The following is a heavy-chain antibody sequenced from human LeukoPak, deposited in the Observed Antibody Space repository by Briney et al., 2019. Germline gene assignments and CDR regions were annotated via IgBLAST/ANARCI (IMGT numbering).Heavy chain of an antibody. CDR2: IYHSGST. Sequence: SETLSLTCAVSGGSIGSGNWWSWVRQPPGKGLEWIGEIYHSGSTNYNSSLKSRVTISVDKSKNQFSLKLSSVTAADTAMYYCARGGTTVAGTFWFDLWGQGTLVTVSS. V-gene: IGHV4-4*02. D-gene: IGHD6-19*01. J-gene: IGHJ5*02. CDR1: GGSIGSGNW. CDR3: ARGGTTVAGTFWFDL.